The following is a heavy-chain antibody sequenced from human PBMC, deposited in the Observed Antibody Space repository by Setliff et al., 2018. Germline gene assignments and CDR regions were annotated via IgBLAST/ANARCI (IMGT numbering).Heavy chain of an antibody. CDR2: INTNTGNP. J-gene: IGHJ6*03. CDR3: ARASRFATIVWKGDYYMDV. D-gene: IGHD3-16*02. CDR1: GYTFTNYG. Sequence: ASVKVSCKASGYTFTNYGITWVRQAPGQGLEWMGWINTNTGNPSYAQGFTGRFVFSLDTSVSTAYLQISSLKPEDTAMYYCARASRFATIVWKGDYYMDVWGKGTTVTVSS. V-gene: IGHV7-4-1*02.